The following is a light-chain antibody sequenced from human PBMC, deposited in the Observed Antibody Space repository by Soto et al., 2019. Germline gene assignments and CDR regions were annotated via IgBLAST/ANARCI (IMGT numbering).Light chain of an antibody. J-gene: IGKJ2*01. Sequence: IQMTQSPSSLSADVGPRGTITCPAIQTIGANLNWYRQKPGKAPTLLIYAASPLQSGVPSRFSGLGSGTDFALTITSLQPDDSATYYCKQSDTTVYSFGKGTKVDIK. CDR1: QTIGAN. V-gene: IGKV1-39*01. CDR2: AAS. CDR3: KQSDTTVYS.